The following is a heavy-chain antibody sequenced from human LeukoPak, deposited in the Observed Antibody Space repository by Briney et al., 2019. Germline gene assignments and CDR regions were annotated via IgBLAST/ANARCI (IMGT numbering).Heavy chain of an antibody. CDR3: AREIDVSAAARD. J-gene: IGHJ4*02. CDR2: ISSSSSYI. D-gene: IGHD6-25*01. V-gene: IGHV3-21*01. Sequence: GGSLRLSCAASGFTFSSYSMNWVRQAPGKGLEWVSSISSSSSYIYYADSVKGRFTISRDNAKNSLYLQMNSLRAEDTAVYYCAREIDVSAAARDWGQGTLVTVSS. CDR1: GFTFSSYS.